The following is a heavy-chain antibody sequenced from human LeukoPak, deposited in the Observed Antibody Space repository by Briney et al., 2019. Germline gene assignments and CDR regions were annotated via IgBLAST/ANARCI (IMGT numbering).Heavy chain of an antibody. CDR2: ISSSSTTI. D-gene: IGHD4-11*01. V-gene: IGHV3-48*04. J-gene: IGHJ4*02. CDR3: VKDMAGNYDY. CDR1: GFTFSDYS. Sequence: GGSLRLSCAASGFTFSDYSMNWVRQAPGKGLEWISYISSSSTTIYYADSVKGRFTISRDNAENTLYLQMNSLRAEDTAIYYCVKDMAGNYDYWGQGTLVTVSS.